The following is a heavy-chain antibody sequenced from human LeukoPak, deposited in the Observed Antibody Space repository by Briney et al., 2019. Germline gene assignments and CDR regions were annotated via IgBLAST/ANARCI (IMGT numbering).Heavy chain of an antibody. Sequence: SETLSLTCAVYGGSFSGYYWSWIRQPPGKGLEWIGEINHSGSTNYNPSLKSRVTISVDTSKNQFSLKLSSVTAADTAVYYCARLRQLWGQGTLVTVSS. V-gene: IGHV4-34*01. CDR3: ARLRQL. J-gene: IGHJ1*01. D-gene: IGHD5-18*01. CDR1: GGSFSGYY. CDR2: INHSGST.